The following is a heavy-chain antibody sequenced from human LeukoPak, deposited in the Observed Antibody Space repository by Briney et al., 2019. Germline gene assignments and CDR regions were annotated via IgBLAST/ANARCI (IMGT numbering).Heavy chain of an antibody. CDR2: ISSSSSYI. J-gene: IGHJ5*02. V-gene: IGHV3-21*01. D-gene: IGHD2-15*01. Sequence: TGGSLRLSCAASGFTFSSYSMNWVRQAPGKGLEWVSSISSSSSYIYYADSVKGRFTISRDNAKNSLYLQMNSLRAEDTAVYYCAKDARYCSGGSCSTPWGQGTLVTVSS. CDR1: GFTFSSYS. CDR3: AKDARYCSGGSCSTP.